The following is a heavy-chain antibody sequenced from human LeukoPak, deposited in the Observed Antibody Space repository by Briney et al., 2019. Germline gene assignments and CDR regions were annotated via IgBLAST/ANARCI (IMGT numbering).Heavy chain of an antibody. Sequence: SETLSLTCTVSGGSISSSSYYWGWIRQPPGKGLEWIGSIYYSGSTYYNPSLKSRVTISVDTSKNQFSLKLSSVTAADTAMYYCARDYCGSYSLNYYYYYYMDVWGKGTTVTVSS. D-gene: IGHD1-26*01. CDR1: GGSISSSSYY. CDR2: IYYSGST. V-gene: IGHV4-39*07. J-gene: IGHJ6*03. CDR3: ARDYCGSYSLNYYYYYYMDV.